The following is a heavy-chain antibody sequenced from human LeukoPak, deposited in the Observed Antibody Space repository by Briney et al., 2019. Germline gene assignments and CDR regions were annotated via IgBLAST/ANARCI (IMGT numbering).Heavy chain of an antibody. J-gene: IGHJ4*02. D-gene: IGHD1-20*01. CDR1: GFTLSSYE. CDR2: ISSSGSTR. V-gene: IGHV3-48*03. CDR3: ARPRDLTGTTPRPFDY. Sequence: GGSLRLSCAASGFTLSSYEMNWVRQAPGKGLEWVSYISSSGSTRHYADSVKGRFTISRDNAKNSLYLQVNSLRAEDTAVYYCARPRDLTGTTPRPFDYWGQGTLVTVSS.